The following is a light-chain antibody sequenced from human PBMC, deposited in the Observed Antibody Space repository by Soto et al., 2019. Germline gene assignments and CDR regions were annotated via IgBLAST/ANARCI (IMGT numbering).Light chain of an antibody. V-gene: IGLV1-40*01. J-gene: IGLJ1*01. CDR2: GNS. CDR3: QSYDSSLSGYV. Sequence: QSALTHPPSVSGAPGQSVTISCTGSSSNIGAGYDVHWYQQLPGTAPKLLIYGNSNRPSGVPDRFSGSKSGTSASLAITGLQAEDEADYYCQSYDSSLSGYVFGTGTKVTVL. CDR1: SSNIGAGYD.